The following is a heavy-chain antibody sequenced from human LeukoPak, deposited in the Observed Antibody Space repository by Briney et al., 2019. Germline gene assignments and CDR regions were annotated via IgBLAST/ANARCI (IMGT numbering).Heavy chain of an antibody. CDR3: AKEMGVVLMVYALDY. D-gene: IGHD2-8*01. Sequence: GGSLRLSCAASGFTFSSYGMHWVRQAPGKGLEWVAVISYDGSNKYYADSVKGRFTISRDNSKSTLSLQMNSLRAEDTAVYYCAKEMGVVLMVYALDYWGQGNLVTVSS. CDR1: GFTFSSYG. J-gene: IGHJ4*02. CDR2: ISYDGSNK. V-gene: IGHV3-30*18.